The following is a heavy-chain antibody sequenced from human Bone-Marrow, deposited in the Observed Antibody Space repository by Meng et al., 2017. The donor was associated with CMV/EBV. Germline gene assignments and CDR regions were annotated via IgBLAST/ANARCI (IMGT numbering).Heavy chain of an antibody. CDR1: GGSVSGYY. J-gene: IGHJ5*02. CDR3: ARGRGYSYGS. D-gene: IGHD5-18*01. V-gene: IGHV4-34*01. CDR2: INHSGST. Sequence: LSLPCAVYGGSVSGYYWSWIRQPPGKGLEWIGEINHSGSTNYNPSLKSRVTISVDTSKNQFSLKLSSVTAADTAVYYCARGRGYSYGSWGQGTLVTVSS.